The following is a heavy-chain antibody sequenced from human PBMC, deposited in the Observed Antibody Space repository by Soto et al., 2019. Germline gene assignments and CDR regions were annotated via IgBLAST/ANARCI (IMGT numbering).Heavy chain of an antibody. Sequence: QVQLVQSGSEVKKPGASVKVSCKASGYTLSNYAISWVRQAPGQGLEWMGSITSDNRNIKYAQKIQGRVTMTTDTSTSTAYMELRSLKSDDTAVYYCARAQANYYYYFDYWGQGTLVTVSS. V-gene: IGHV1-18*01. D-gene: IGHD3-22*01. CDR1: GYTLSNYA. J-gene: IGHJ4*02. CDR2: ITSDNRNI. CDR3: ARAQANYYYYFDY.